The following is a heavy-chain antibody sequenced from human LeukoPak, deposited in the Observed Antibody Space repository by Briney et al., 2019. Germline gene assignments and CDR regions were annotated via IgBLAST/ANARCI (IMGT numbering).Heavy chain of an antibody. D-gene: IGHD3-22*01. CDR2: IYYSGST. V-gene: IGHV4-59*01. Sequence: SETLSLTCTVSGGSISSYYWSWIRQPPGKGLEWIGYIYYSGSTNYNPSLKSRVTISVDTSKNQFSLKLSSVTAADTAVYYYAIVAPYYYDSSGYYPGEPHFDYWGQGTLVTVSS. CDR1: GGSISSYY. J-gene: IGHJ4*02. CDR3: AIVAPYYYDSSGYYPGEPHFDY.